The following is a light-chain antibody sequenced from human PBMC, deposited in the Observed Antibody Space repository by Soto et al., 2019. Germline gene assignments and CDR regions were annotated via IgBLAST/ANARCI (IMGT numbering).Light chain of an antibody. Sequence: EIVMTQSPATLSVSPGERVTLSCRASESVSSNLAWYQQKTGQAPRLLIYGASTRATGIPARFSGSGSGTEFTLTISSLQSEDFAVYYCQQFNNWPPPYTFGQGTKLEIK. CDR2: GAS. V-gene: IGKV3-15*01. CDR1: ESVSSN. J-gene: IGKJ2*01. CDR3: QQFNNWPPPYT.